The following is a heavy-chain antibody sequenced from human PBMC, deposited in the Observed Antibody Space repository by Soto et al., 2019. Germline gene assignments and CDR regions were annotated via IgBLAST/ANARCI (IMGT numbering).Heavy chain of an antibody. J-gene: IGHJ6*02. CDR3: ARGELAVAGTTGGMDV. CDR2: TYYRSKWYN. Sequence: SQTLSLTCAISGESVSSNRAAWNWIRQSPSRGLEWLGRTYYRSKWYNDYAVSVKSRITINPDTSKNQFSLQLNSVTPEDTAVYYCARGELAVAGTTGGMDVWGQGTTVTVSS. D-gene: IGHD6-19*01. CDR1: GESVSSNRAA. V-gene: IGHV6-1*01.